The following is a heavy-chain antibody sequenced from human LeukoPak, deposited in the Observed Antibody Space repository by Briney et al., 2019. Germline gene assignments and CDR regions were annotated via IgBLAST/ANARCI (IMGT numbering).Heavy chain of an antibody. Sequence: ASVKVSCKASGGTFSSYAISWVRQAPGQGLEWMGRNIPILGIANYAQKFQGRVTITADKSTSTAYMGLSSLRSEDTAVYYCASPLRGYSYDFDYWGQGTLVTVSS. J-gene: IGHJ4*02. D-gene: IGHD5-18*01. CDR1: GGTFSSYA. CDR2: NIPILGIA. CDR3: ASPLRGYSYDFDY. V-gene: IGHV1-69*04.